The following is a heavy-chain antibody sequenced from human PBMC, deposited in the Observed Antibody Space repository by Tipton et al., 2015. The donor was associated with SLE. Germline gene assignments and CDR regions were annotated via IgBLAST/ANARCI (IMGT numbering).Heavy chain of an antibody. Sequence: LRLSCAVYGGSFSGYYWSWIRQPPGKGLEWIGEINHSGSTNYNPSLKSRVTISVDTSKNQFSLKLSSVTAADTAVYYCATLRGILCSGVVCWGQGTLVTVSS. CDR2: INHSGST. J-gene: IGHJ4*02. CDR1: GGSFSGYY. V-gene: IGHV4-34*01. CDR3: ATLRGILCSGVVC. D-gene: IGHD2-15*01.